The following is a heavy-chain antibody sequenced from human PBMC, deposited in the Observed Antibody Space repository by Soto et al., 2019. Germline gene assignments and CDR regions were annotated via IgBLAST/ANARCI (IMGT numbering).Heavy chain of an antibody. CDR3: ARDLLTTVTHRDFDY. J-gene: IGHJ4*02. CDR2: VSAYNGDT. V-gene: IGHV1-18*01. Sequence: QVQMVQSANEVKEPGASVKVSCKTSGYSFTTHGISWVRQAPGQGLEWVGWVSAYNGDTNYAPRLHDRVTMSPATSARTAYMELRSLTSDDTAVYYCARDLLTTVTHRDFDYWGQGTLVTVSS. D-gene: IGHD4-17*01. CDR1: GYSFTTHG.